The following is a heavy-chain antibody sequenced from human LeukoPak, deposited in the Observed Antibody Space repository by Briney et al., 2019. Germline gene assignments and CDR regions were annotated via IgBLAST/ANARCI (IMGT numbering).Heavy chain of an antibody. CDR1: GYTLTELS. CDR3: ATAAVVPAAMRRFRNWFDP. V-gene: IGHV1-24*01. Sequence: ASVTVSFKVSGYTLTELSMHWVRQAPGKGREWMGGFDPEDGETIYAQKFQGRVTMTEDTSTDTAYMELSSLRSEDTAVYYCATAAVVPAAMRRFRNWFDPWGQGTLVTVSS. CDR2: FDPEDGET. D-gene: IGHD2-2*01. J-gene: IGHJ5*02.